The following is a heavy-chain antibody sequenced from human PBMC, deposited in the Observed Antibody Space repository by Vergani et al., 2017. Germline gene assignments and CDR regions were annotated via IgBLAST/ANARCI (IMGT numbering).Heavy chain of an antibody. D-gene: IGHD1-14*01. CDR3: ARDSPEVQHPLDYYYGMDV. Sequence: QVQLVQSGAEVKTPGASVKVSCKASGYTFTSYGISWVRQAPGQGLEWMGWISAYNGNTNYAQKLQGRVTMTTDTSTSTAYMELRSLRSDDTAVYYCARDSPEVQHPLDYYYGMDVWGQGTTVTVSS. V-gene: IGHV1-18*01. CDR2: ISAYNGNT. J-gene: IGHJ6*02. CDR1: GYTFTSYG.